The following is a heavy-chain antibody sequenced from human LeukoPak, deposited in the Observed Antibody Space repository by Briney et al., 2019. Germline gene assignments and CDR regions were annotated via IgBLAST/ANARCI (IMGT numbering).Heavy chain of an antibody. CDR3: ARAYRTGLSGYGPYYYYYYMDV. CDR2: ISSSGSTI. CDR1: GFTFSSYW. V-gene: IGHV3-48*04. J-gene: IGHJ6*03. Sequence: PGGSLRLSCAASGFTFSSYWMTWVRQAPGKGLEWVSYISSSGSTIYYADSVRGRFTISRDNAKNSLYLQMNSLRAEDTAVYYCARAYRTGLSGYGPYYYYYYMDVWGKGTTVTISS. D-gene: IGHD5-12*01.